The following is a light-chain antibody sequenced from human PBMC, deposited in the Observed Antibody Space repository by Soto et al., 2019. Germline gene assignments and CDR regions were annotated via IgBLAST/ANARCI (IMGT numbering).Light chain of an antibody. CDR1: QSVSSY. J-gene: IGKJ5*01. V-gene: IGKV3-15*01. CDR2: GAS. Sequence: EIVMTQSPATLSVSPGERATLSCRASQSVSSYLAWYQQKPGQAPRLLIYGASTRATGVPARFSGSRSGTEFTLTISSLQSEDFAVYYCQQCNDWPLITFGQGTRLEAK. CDR3: QQCNDWPLIT.